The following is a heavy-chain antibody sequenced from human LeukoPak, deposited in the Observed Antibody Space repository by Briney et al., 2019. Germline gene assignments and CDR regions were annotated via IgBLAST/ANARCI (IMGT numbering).Heavy chain of an antibody. CDR1: GYTFTSYY. CDR3: ARDGEAYCGGDCYLDY. CDR2: INPSGGST. D-gene: IGHD2-21*02. Sequence: ASVKVSCKASGYTFTSYYMHWVRQAPGQGLEWMGIINPSGGSTSYAQKFQGRVTMTRDTSTSTVYMELSSLRSEDTAVYYRARDGEAYCGGDCYLDYWGQGTLVTVSS. J-gene: IGHJ4*02. V-gene: IGHV1-46*01.